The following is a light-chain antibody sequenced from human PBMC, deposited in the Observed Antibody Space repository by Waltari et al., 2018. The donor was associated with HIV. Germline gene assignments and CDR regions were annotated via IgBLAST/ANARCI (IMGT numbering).Light chain of an antibody. CDR2: STS. V-gene: IGKV3-20*01. J-gene: IGKJ1*01. CDR3: HQYGSSPWT. CDR1: QNFSSNY. Sequence: DIVLTQSPGTLSLSPGGRATLPCRASQNFSSNYSAWYQQRPGQAHRLLISSTSRRATGIPDRFSGSGSGTDFTLTISRQEPEDFAMYYCHQYGSSPWTFGQGTKVEIK.